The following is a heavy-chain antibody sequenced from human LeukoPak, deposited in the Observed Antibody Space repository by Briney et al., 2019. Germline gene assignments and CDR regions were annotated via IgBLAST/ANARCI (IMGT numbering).Heavy chain of an antibody. V-gene: IGHV4-4*07. D-gene: IGHD3-22*01. Sequence: SETLSLTCTVSGGSISSYYWSWIRQPAGKGLEWIGRIYTSGSTNYNPSLKSRVTISVDTSKNQFSLRLSSVTAADTAVYYCARDAYYYDSSGYLGVDYWGQGTLVTVSS. CDR2: IYTSGST. CDR1: GGSISSYY. J-gene: IGHJ4*02. CDR3: ARDAYYYDSSGYLGVDY.